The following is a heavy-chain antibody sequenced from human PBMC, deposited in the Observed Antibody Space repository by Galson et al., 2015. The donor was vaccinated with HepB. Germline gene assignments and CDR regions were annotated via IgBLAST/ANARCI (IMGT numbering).Heavy chain of an antibody. CDR2: ISGSSGST. J-gene: IGHJ4*02. CDR3: AKDSPTKQYYYDSSGYPD. D-gene: IGHD3-22*01. CDR1: GFTFSSYA. V-gene: IGHV3-23*01. Sequence: SLRLSCAASGFTFSSYAMSWVRQAPGKGLEWVSAISGSSGSTYYADSVKGRFTISRDNSKNTLYLQMNSLRAEDTAVYYCAKDSPTKQYYYDSSGYPDWGQGTLVTVSS.